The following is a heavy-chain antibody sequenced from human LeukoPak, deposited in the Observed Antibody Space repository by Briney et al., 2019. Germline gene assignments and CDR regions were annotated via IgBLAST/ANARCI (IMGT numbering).Heavy chain of an antibody. CDR2: ISSSSSYI. J-gene: IGHJ4*02. D-gene: IGHD3-10*01. CDR1: GFTFGSYA. Sequence: GGSLRLSCAASGFTFGSYAMNWVRQAPGKGLEWVSSISSSSSYIYYADSVKGRFTISRDNAKNSLYLQMNSLRAEDTAVYYCARSVWFGELPYWGQGTLVTVSS. CDR3: ARSVWFGELPY. V-gene: IGHV3-21*01.